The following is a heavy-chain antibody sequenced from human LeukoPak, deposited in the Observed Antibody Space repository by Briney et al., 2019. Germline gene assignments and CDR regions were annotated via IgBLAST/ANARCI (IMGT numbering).Heavy chain of an antibody. CDR2: ISSSGSTL. V-gene: IGHV3-11*01. CDR3: ARGPYYYDSSGYDY. Sequence: GGSLRLSCAASGFTFSDYYMSWVRQAPGKGLEWVSYISSSGSTLYYADSVKGRFTISRDNAKNSLYLQMNSLRAEDTAVYYCARGPYYYDSSGYDYWGQGTLVTVSS. CDR1: GFTFSDYY. D-gene: IGHD3-22*01. J-gene: IGHJ4*02.